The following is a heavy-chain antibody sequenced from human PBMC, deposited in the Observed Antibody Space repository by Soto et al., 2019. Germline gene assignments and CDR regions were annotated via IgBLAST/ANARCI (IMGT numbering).Heavy chain of an antibody. D-gene: IGHD2-8*02. Sequence: QVQLVQSGAEGKKPGASVKVSCKASGYTFTSYDINWVRQATGQGLEWMGGMNHNSGNTGYAQKFQVRATMTRNTSISTAYRERSSLRPEDTAVDYCARVQGYWGMDVGGQGTTVTVSS. CDR3: ARVQGYWGMDV. CDR2: MNHNSGNT. J-gene: IGHJ6*02. CDR1: GYTFTSYD. V-gene: IGHV1-8*01.